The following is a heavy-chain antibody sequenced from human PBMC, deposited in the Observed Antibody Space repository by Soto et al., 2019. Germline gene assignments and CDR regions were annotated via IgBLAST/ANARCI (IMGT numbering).Heavy chain of an antibody. CDR3: AKGDSSGYLPFDY. Sequence: GSLRLSCAASGFTFSSYAMSWVRQAPGKGLEWVSAISGSGGSTYYADSVKGRFTISRDNSKNTLYLQMNRLRAEDTAVYYCAKGDSSGYLPFDYWGQGTLVTVSS. J-gene: IGHJ4*02. V-gene: IGHV3-23*01. CDR2: ISGSGGST. CDR1: GFTFSSYA. D-gene: IGHD3-22*01.